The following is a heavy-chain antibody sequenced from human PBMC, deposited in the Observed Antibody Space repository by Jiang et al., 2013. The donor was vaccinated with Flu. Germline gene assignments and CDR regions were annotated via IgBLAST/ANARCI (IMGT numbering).Heavy chain of an antibody. J-gene: IGHJ4*02. CDR2: ISSSGSTI. Sequence: VQLVESGGGLVKPGGSLRLSCAASGFTFSDYYMSWIRQAPGKGLEWVSYISSSGSTIYYADSVKGRFTISRDNAKNSLYLQMNSLRAEDTAVYYCARDRVGYSSSWTKTLFDYWGQGTLVTVSS. D-gene: IGHD6-13*01. V-gene: IGHV3-11*01. CDR3: ARDRVGYSSSWTKTLFDY. CDR1: GFTFSDYY.